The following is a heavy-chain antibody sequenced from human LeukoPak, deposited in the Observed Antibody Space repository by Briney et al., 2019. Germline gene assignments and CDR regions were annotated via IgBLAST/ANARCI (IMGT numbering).Heavy chain of an antibody. J-gene: IGHJ4*02. Sequence: GGSLRLSCAASGLTFSNYAMSWVRQAPGKGLEWVSAISGSGGSTYYADSVKGRFTISRDNSKNTLYLQMNSLRAEDTAVYYCAKLPSLGSYCSGGSCYGSSYWGQGTLVTVSS. CDR3: AKLPSLGSYCSGGSCYGSSY. D-gene: IGHD2-15*01. V-gene: IGHV3-23*01. CDR2: ISGSGGST. CDR1: GLTFSNYA.